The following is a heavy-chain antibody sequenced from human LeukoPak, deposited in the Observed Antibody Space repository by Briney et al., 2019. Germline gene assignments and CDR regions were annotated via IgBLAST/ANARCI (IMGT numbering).Heavy chain of an antibody. V-gene: IGHV4-59*01. CDR3: ARAVGGDGSGSL. J-gene: IGHJ4*02. Sequence: PSETLSLTCTVSGDSISTYYWSWIRQPPGKGLEWIDYIYYRVTSDYNPSLKSRVTMSVDMSTRQISLKLSSVTAADTAVYYCARAVGGDGSGSLWGPGTLVTVSS. CDR1: GDSISTYY. D-gene: IGHD3-10*01. CDR2: IYYRVTS.